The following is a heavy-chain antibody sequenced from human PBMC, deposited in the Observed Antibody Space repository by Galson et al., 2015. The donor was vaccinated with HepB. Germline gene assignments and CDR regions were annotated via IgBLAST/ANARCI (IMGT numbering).Heavy chain of an antibody. D-gene: IGHD6-13*01. CDR3: ARGESIAAAAWGGDY. Sequence: SVKVSCKASGYTFTSYGISWVRQAPGQGLEWMGWISAYNGNTNYAQKLQGRVTMTTDTSTSTAYMELRSLRSDDTAVYYCARGESIAAAAWGGDYWGQGTLVTVSS. J-gene: IGHJ4*02. CDR1: GYTFTSYG. CDR2: ISAYNGNT. V-gene: IGHV1-18*04.